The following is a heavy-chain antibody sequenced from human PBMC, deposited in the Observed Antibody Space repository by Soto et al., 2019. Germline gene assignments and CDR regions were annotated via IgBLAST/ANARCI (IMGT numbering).Heavy chain of an antibody. Sequence: SETLSLTCAVSCGSISSGGYSWGWIRQPPGKGLEWIGYIYHSGSTYYNPSLKSRVTISVDRSKNQFSLKLSSVTAADTAVYYCARDIFGVARGGMDVWGQGTTVTVSS. J-gene: IGHJ6*02. CDR2: IYHSGST. D-gene: IGHD3-3*01. CDR3: ARDIFGVARGGMDV. V-gene: IGHV4-30-2*01. CDR1: CGSISSGGYS.